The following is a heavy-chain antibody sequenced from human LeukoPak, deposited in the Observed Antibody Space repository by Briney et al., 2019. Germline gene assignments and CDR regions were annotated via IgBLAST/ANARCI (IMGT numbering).Heavy chain of an antibody. CDR3: ARGTMFPYYFDY. D-gene: IGHD3-10*02. CDR1: GFTFSSYS. Sequence: GGSLRLSCAASGFTFSSYSMKWVRQTPGKGLEWVSFISSSSSYIYYADSVRGRFTISRDNAKDSLYLQMNSLRAEDTAVYYCARGTMFPYYFDYWGQGTLVTVSS. J-gene: IGHJ4*02. V-gene: IGHV3-21*01. CDR2: ISSSSSYI.